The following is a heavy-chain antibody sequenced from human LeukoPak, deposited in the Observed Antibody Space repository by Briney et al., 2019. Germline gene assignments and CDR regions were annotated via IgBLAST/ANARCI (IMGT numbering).Heavy chain of an antibody. J-gene: IGHJ6*02. V-gene: IGHV4-34*01. Sequence: KPSETLSLTCAVSGGSISSGGYSWSWIRQPPGKGLEWIWEINHSGSTNYNPSLKSRVTISVDTSKNQFSLKLSSVTAADTAVYYCARGAYYYDSSGYYYYYGMDVWGQGTTVTVSS. CDR3: ARGAYYYDSSGYYYYYGMDV. D-gene: IGHD3-22*01. CDR1: GGSISSGGYS. CDR2: INHSGST.